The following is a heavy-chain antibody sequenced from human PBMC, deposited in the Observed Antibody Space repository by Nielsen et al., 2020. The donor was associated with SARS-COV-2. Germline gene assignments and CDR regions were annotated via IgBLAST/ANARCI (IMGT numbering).Heavy chain of an antibody. CDR3: ARGGATYYDFWSGYSRYYYGMDV. V-gene: IGHV4-59*01. CDR1: GGSISSYY. D-gene: IGHD3-3*01. CDR2: IYYSGST. J-gene: IGHJ6*02. Sequence: GSLRLSCTVSGGSISSYYWSWIRQPPGKGLEWIGYIYYSGSTNYNPSLKSRVTISVDTSKNQFSLKLSSVTAADTAVYYCARGGATYYDFWSGYSRYYYGMDVWGQGTTVTVSS.